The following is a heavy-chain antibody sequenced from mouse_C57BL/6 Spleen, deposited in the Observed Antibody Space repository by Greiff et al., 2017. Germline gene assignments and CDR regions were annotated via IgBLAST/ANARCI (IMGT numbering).Heavy chain of an antibody. CDR2: IYPGDGDT. CDR1: GYAFSSYW. J-gene: IGHJ3*01. Sequence: QVQLQQSGAELVKPGASVKISCKASGYAFSSYWMNWVKQRPGKGLEWIGQIYPGDGDTNYNGKFKGKATLTADKSSSTAYMQLSSLTSEDSAVYFCARPSFYYDYDGAWFAYWGQGTLVTVSA. CDR3: ARPSFYYDYDGAWFAY. D-gene: IGHD2-4*01. V-gene: IGHV1-80*01.